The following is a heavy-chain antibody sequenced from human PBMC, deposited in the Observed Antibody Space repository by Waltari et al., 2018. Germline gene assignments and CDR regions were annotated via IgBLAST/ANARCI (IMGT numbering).Heavy chain of an antibody. V-gene: IGHV3-48*03. J-gene: IGHJ4*02. Sequence: EVQLVESGGGLVQPGGSLRLSCAASGFTFSSYEMTWVRQAPGKGLEWVSYISSSGSTIYYADSVKGRFTISRDNAKNSLYLQMNSLRAEDTAVYYCVLYYYDSSGYYGAFDYWGQGTLVTVSS. CDR1: GFTFSSYE. CDR3: VLYYYDSSGYYGAFDY. CDR2: ISSSGSTI. D-gene: IGHD3-22*01.